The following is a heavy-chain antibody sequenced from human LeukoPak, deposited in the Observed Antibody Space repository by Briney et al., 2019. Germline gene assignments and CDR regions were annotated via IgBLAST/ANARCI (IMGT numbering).Heavy chain of an antibody. D-gene: IGHD3-3*01. V-gene: IGHV3-20*04. CDR1: GFTFDDYG. CDR2: INWNGGST. CDR3: ARDPPLYDDFWSGYANGAFDI. J-gene: IGHJ3*02. Sequence: PGGSLRLSCAASGFTFDDYGMSWVRQAPGKGLEWVSGINWNGGSTGYADSVKGRFTISIDNAKNSLYLQMNSLSAEDTALYYCARDPPLYDDFWSGYANGAFDIWGQGTMVTVSS.